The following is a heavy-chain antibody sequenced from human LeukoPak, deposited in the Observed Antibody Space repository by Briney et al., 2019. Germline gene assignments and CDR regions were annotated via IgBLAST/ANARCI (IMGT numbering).Heavy chain of an antibody. CDR1: GYSVGSAYY. Sequence: SETLSLTCAVSGYSVGSAYYWVWIRQPPGKGLEWIGPISHNGNAYYNPSLKSRLAMSVETSKNQFSLHLNSVTAADTAVYFCARDPNWDSWFDPWGQGALVTVSS. V-gene: IGHV4-38-2*02. J-gene: IGHJ5*02. CDR2: ISHNGNA. CDR3: ARDPNWDSWFDP. D-gene: IGHD3-16*01.